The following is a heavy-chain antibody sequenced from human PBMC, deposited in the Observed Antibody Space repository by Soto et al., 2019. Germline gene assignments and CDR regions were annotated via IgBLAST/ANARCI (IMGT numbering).Heavy chain of an antibody. CDR3: AKGKTSGWYYFDY. D-gene: IGHD6-19*01. Sequence: PRGSLRISCAASGFTFSNYAMSWVRQAPGKGLEWVSGISATGRDTYYADSVKDRFTISRDSSKNTLYLQMNSLRAEDTAIYYCAKGKTSGWYYFDYWGQGTLVTVSS. V-gene: IGHV3-23*01. J-gene: IGHJ4*02. CDR2: ISATGRDT. CDR1: GFTFSNYA.